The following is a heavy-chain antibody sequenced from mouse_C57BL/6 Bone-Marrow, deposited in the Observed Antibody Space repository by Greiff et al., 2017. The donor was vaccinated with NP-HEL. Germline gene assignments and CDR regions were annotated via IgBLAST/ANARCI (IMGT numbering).Heavy chain of an antibody. J-gene: IGHJ3*01. V-gene: IGHV1-81*01. Sequence: VQLQESGAELARPGASVKLSCKASGYTFTSYGISWVKQRTGQGLEWIGEIYPRSGNTYYNEKFKGKATLTADKSSSTAYMELRSLTSEDSAVYFCARVPRDPWFAYWGQGTLVTVSA. D-gene: IGHD3-3*01. CDR3: ARVPRDPWFAY. CDR2: IYPRSGNT. CDR1: GYTFTSYG.